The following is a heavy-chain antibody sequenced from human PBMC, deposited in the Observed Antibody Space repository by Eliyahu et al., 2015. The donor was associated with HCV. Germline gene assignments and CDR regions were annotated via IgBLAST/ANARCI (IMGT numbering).Heavy chain of an antibody. CDR2: INPNSGGT. V-gene: IGHV1-2*02. CDR1: GYTFTGYY. Sequence: QVQLVQSGAEVKKPGASVKVSCKASGYTFTGYYMHWVRQAPGQGLEWMGWINPNSGGTNYAQKFQGRVTMTRDTSISTAYMELSRLRSDDTAVYYCAREALPMGPYYYGMDVWGQGTTVTVSS. D-gene: IGHD3-10*01. J-gene: IGHJ6*02. CDR3: AREALPMGPYYYGMDV.